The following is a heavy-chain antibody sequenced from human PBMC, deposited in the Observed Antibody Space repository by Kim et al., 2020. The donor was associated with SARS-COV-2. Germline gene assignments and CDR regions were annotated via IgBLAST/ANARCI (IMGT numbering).Heavy chain of an antibody. CDR3: ARGASKEQPQYFYGLDV. CDR2: IRNKVNSYTT. CDR1: GFTFSDHY. J-gene: IGHJ6*02. D-gene: IGHD1-1*01. V-gene: IGHV3-72*01. Sequence: GGSLRLSCAASGFTFSDHYMDWVRQAPGQGLEWVGRIRNKVNSYTTEYAASVEGRFTISRDDSENSLSLQMDTLKTEDTALYYCARGASKEQPQYFYGLDVWGQGTTVTVSS.